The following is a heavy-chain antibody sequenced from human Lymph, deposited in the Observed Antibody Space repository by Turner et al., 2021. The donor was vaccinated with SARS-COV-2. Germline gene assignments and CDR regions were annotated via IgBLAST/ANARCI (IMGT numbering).Heavy chain of an antibody. V-gene: IGHV4-39*01. D-gene: IGHD1-26*01. CDR3: GVGPTRWYFQH. CDR1: VGSISSSSYY. J-gene: IGHJ1*01. CDR2: FFYSGST. Sequence: LQLQESGPGLVKPSETLSLTCTVSVGSISSSSYYWGWIRQPPGKGLEWIGNFFYSGSTYYNPSRKSRVTISEDTSKNQFALKLTYVTAADTAVYYCGVGPTRWYFQHWGQGTLVTVSS.